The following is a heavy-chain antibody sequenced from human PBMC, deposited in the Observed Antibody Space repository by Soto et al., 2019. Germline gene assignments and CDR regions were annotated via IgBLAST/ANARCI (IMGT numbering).Heavy chain of an antibody. J-gene: IGHJ6*02. CDR2: IIPIFGTA. D-gene: IGHD3-10*01. CDR3: ARHGSGSWDKDYYYYYGMDV. V-gene: IGHV1-69*13. Sequence: GASVKVSCKASGGTFSSYAISWVRQAPGQGLEWMGGIIPIFGTANYAQKFQGRVTITADESTSTAYMELSSLRSEDTAVYYCARHGSGSWDKDYYYYYGMDVWGQGTKVTVSS. CDR1: GGTFSSYA.